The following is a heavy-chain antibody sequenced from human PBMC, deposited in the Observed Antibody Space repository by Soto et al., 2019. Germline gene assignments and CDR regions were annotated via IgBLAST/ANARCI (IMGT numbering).Heavy chain of an antibody. CDR1: GYTFTSYE. J-gene: IGHJ4*02. D-gene: IGHD1-1*01. V-gene: IGHV1-3*01. CDR3: AREKKTGILDY. CDR2: INAGNGNT. Sequence: ASVKVSCKASGYTFTSYEMHWVRQAPGQRLEWMGWINAGNGNTKYSQKFQGRVTITRDTSASTAYMELSSLRSEDTAVYYCAREKKTGILDYGGQGPRVPVSS.